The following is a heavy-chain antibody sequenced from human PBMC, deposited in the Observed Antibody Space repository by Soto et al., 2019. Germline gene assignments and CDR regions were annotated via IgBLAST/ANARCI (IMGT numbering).Heavy chain of an antibody. D-gene: IGHD3-16*01. CDR1: GFTFGSFT. CDR2: ISSSSAYI. J-gene: IGHJ4*02. V-gene: IGHV3-21*06. CDR3: ERDGLTFGGD. Sequence: EVHLVEAGGGLVKPGESLTLSCAASGFTFGSFTLNWVRQAPGKGLEWVSSISSSSAYIYYAESVKGRFTISRDNARSTLYLQMNSLGLDDTAVYFCERDGLTFGGDWGQGTLVAVSS.